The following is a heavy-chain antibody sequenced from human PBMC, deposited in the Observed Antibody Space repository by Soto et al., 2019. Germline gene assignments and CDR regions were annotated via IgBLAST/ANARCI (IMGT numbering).Heavy chain of an antibody. J-gene: IGHJ4*02. D-gene: IGHD3-10*01. Sequence: QVQLVESGGGVVQPGRSLRLSCAASGFTFSSYGMHWVRQAPGKGLEWVAVIWYDGSNKYYADSVKGRFTISRDNSKNTLYLQMNSLRAEDTAVYYCARDRLLWFGDGLDYWGQGTLVTVSS. CDR1: GFTFSSYG. V-gene: IGHV3-33*01. CDR2: IWYDGSNK. CDR3: ARDRLLWFGDGLDY.